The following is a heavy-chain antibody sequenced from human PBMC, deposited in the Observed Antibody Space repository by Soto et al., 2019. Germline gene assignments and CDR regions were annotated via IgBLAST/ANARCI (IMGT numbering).Heavy chain of an antibody. CDR3: ARHISHFRYYYHAMDV. J-gene: IGHJ6*02. CDR1: GYTFTDYW. Sequence: PGASLKISCKGSGYTFTDYWIGWVRQLPGKGLEWMGIIYPGDSDTRYSPSFQGHVTITVDKSTNTAYLQWNTLRASDTAMYYCARHISHFRYYYHAMDVWGQGTTVTVSS. CDR2: IYPGDSDT. D-gene: IGHD3-3*02. V-gene: IGHV5-51*01.